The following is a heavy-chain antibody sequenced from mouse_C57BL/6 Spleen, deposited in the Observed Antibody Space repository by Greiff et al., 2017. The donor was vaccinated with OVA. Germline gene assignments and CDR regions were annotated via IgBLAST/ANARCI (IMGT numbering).Heavy chain of an antibody. CDR1: GYTFTNYW. D-gene: IGHD2-5*01. V-gene: IGHV1-63*01. CDR3: AREAYYSNPSYAMDY. Sequence: QVQLQQSGAELVGPGTSVKMSCKASGYTFTNYWIGWAKQRPGHGLEWIGDIYPGGGYTNYNEKFKGKATLTADKSSSTAYMQFSSLTSEDSAIYYCAREAYYSNPSYAMDYWGQGTSVTVSS. CDR2: IYPGGGYT. J-gene: IGHJ4*01.